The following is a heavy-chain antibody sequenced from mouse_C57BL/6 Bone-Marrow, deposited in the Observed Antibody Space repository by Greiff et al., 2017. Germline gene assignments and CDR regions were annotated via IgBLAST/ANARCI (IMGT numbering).Heavy chain of an antibody. CDR2: IYPTSGRT. CDR3: ARSGPLGRSFDY. J-gene: IGHJ2*01. V-gene: IGHV1-55*01. CDR1: GYTFTRYW. D-gene: IGHD4-1*01. Sequence: QVQLQQPGAELVKPGASVKMSCKASGYTFTRYWITWVKQRPGQGLEWIGDIYPTSGRTNYNEKFKSKAILTVDPSSNTAYMQLSSLTSEDSAVFYCARSGPLGRSFDYWGQGTTLTVSS.